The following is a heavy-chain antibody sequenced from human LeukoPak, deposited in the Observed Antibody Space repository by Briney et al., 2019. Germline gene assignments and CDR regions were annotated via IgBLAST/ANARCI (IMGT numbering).Heavy chain of an antibody. J-gene: IGHJ5*02. D-gene: IGHD2-2*01. CDR1: GGTFSSYA. CDR2: IIPMFGTA. CDR3: ARAAQGYCSSTSCYGGGNWFNP. V-gene: IGHV1-69*05. Sequence: SVKVSFKASGGTFSSYAISWVRQAPGQGLEWMVGIIPMFGTANYAQKFQGRVTITTDESTSTAYMELSSLRSEDTAVYYCARAAQGYCSSTSCYGGGNWFNPWGQGTLVTVSS.